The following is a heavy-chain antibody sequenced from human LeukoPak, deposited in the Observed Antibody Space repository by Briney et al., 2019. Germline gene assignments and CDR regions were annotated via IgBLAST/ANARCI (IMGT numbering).Heavy chain of an antibody. CDR3: AKDQRSIYGY. V-gene: IGHV3-30*18. CDR2: ISYDGSNK. D-gene: IGHD5-18*01. CDR1: GFTFSSYG. J-gene: IGHJ4*02. Sequence: PGRSLRLSCAASGFTFSSYGMHWVRQAPGKGLEWVAFISYDGSNKYYGDSVKGRFTISRDNSKNTLYLQMNSLRAEDTAVYYCAKDQRSIYGYWGQGTLVTVSS.